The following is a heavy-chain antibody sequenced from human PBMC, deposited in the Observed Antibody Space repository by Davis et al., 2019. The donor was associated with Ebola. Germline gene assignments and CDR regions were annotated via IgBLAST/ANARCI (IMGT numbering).Heavy chain of an antibody. J-gene: IGHJ4*02. CDR3: ARGTNGYNPGGYFDS. D-gene: IGHD5-24*01. CDR1: GYSFTTYW. Sequence: GESLKISCKASGYSFTTYWIVWVRQMPGKGLECMGIIFPGDSDTRYSPSFQGQVTISADKSIITAYLQWSSLKASDTAIYYCARGTNGYNPGGYFDSWGQGTLVTVSS. V-gene: IGHV5-51*01. CDR2: IFPGDSDT.